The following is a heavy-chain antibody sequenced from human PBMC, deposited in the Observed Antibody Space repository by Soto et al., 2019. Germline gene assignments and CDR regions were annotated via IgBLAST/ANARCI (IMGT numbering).Heavy chain of an antibody. Sequence: QVQLVQSGAEVKKPGASVKVSCKASGYTFTGYYMHWVRQAPGQGLEWMGWINPNSGGTSYAQKFQGWVTMTRDTSISTAYMELSRLRSDDTAVYYCARQFGGLAAAGTTVDWYFDLWGRGTLVTVSS. V-gene: IGHV1-2*04. CDR3: ARQFGGLAAAGTTVDWYFDL. J-gene: IGHJ2*01. D-gene: IGHD6-13*01. CDR2: INPNSGGT. CDR1: GYTFTGYY.